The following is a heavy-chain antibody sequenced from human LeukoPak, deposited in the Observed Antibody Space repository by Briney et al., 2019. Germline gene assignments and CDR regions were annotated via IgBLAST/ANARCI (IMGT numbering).Heavy chain of an antibody. D-gene: IGHD2-2*01. J-gene: IGHJ5*02. CDR2: IRSKAYGGTT. CDR3: TRAIIVVVPAAMYGWFDP. CDR1: GFTFGDYA. V-gene: IGHV3-49*04. Sequence: PVRSLRLSCTAAGFTFGDYAMSWGRQAPGKGLEWGGFIRSKAYGGTTEYAASVKGRFTISRDDSKSIAYLQMSSLKTEDTAVYYCTRAIIVVVPAAMYGWFDPWGQGTLVTVSS.